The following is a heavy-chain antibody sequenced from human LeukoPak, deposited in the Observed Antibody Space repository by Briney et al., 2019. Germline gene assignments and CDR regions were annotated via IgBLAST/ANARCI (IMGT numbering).Heavy chain of an antibody. D-gene: IGHD3-22*01. CDR1: GGSISSYY. CDR3: ARDRRRTPLHYDSSGYDY. Sequence: SETLSLTCTVSGGSISSYYWSWIRQPPGKGLEWIGYIYYSGSTNYNPSLKSRVTISVDTSKNQFSLKLSSVTAADTAVYYCARDRRRTPLHYDSSGYDYWGQGTLVTVSS. CDR2: IYYSGST. J-gene: IGHJ4*02. V-gene: IGHV4-59*01.